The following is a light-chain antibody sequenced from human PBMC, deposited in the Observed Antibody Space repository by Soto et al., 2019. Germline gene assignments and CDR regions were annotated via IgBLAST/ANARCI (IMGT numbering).Light chain of an antibody. Sequence: QSALTQPPSVSGSPGQSVTISCTGTISDVGFYARVSWYQQVPGTAPKLLIYDVTNRPSGVPDRFSGSQSGKTASLTVSGLQAEDGADYYCSSYTSSSTYVFGTGTKVTVL. V-gene: IGLV2-18*02. CDR2: DVT. CDR3: SSYTSSSTYV. J-gene: IGLJ1*01. CDR1: ISDVGFYAR.